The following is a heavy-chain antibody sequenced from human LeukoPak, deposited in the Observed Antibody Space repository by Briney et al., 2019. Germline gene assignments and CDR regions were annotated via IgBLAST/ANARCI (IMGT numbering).Heavy chain of an antibody. CDR3: AKRLGGRSSSSERAYDY. CDR1: GFTFSTYA. J-gene: IGHJ4*02. CDR2: ISRDGGST. V-gene: IGHV3-64*01. D-gene: IGHD6-6*01. Sequence: GGSLRLSCAVSGFTFSTYAMHWVRQAPGEGLEYVSGISRDGGSTYYANSVKGRFTISRDNSKNTLYLQMNSLRAEDTVVYYCAKRLGGRSSSSERAYDYWGQGTLVTVSS.